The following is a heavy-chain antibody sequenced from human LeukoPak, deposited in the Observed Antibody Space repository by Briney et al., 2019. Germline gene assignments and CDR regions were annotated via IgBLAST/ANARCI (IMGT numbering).Heavy chain of an antibody. Sequence: GGSLRLSCAASGFTFDDYAMHWFRQAPGKGLEWVSGISWNSGSIGYADSVKGRFTISRDNAKNSLYLQMNSLRAEDTALYYCAKDIATGNRLYYFDYWGQGTLVTVSS. CDR1: GFTFDDYA. CDR3: AKDIATGNRLYYFDY. D-gene: IGHD1-14*01. J-gene: IGHJ4*02. CDR2: ISWNSGSI. V-gene: IGHV3-9*01.